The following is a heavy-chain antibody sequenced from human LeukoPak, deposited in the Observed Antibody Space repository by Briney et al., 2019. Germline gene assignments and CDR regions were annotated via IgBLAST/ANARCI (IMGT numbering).Heavy chain of an antibody. CDR3: ARVAMITSRFDP. D-gene: IGHD3-16*01. CDR2: IGPGPSHT. Sequence: GGSLRLSCAASGFTFNTYGMNWVRQAPGKGLEWLSYIGPGPSHTYYADSVKGRFTISRDNAKNSLYLQMNSLRAEDTAVYYCARVAMITSRFDPWGQGTLVTVSS. J-gene: IGHJ5*02. CDR1: GFTFNTYG. V-gene: IGHV3-21*01.